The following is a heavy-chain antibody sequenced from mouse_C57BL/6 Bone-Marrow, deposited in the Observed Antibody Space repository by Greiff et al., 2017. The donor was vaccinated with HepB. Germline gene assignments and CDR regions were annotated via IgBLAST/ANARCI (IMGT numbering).Heavy chain of an antibody. V-gene: IGHV7-1*01. Sequence: DVMLVESGGGLVQSGRSLRLSCATSGFTFSVFYMEWVRQAPGKGLEWIAASRNKANDYTTEYSASVKGRFIVSRDTSQSILYRQMNALRAEDTAIYYCARDDGGFDYWGQGTTLTVSS. CDR3: ARDDGGFDY. CDR2: SRNKANDYTT. CDR1: GFTFSVFY. J-gene: IGHJ2*01.